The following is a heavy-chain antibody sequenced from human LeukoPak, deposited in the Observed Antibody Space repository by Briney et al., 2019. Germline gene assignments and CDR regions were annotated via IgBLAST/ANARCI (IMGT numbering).Heavy chain of an antibody. D-gene: IGHD5-24*01. J-gene: IGHJ4*02. CDR2: ISSSGGST. V-gene: IGHV3-23*01. Sequence: GGSLRLSCAASGFTFSSYAMSWVRQAPRKGLEWVSGISSSGGSTYYADSVKGRFTTSRDNAKNSLYLQMNSLRAEDTAVYYCARGYGRDGYKTTDYWGQGTLVTVSS. CDR3: ARGYGRDGYKTTDY. CDR1: GFTFSSYA.